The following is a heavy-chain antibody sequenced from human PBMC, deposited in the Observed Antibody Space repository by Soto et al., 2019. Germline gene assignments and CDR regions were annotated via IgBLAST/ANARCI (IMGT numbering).Heavy chain of an antibody. D-gene: IGHD6-6*01. CDR3: ARLRSDLFEYSSSPYYYGMDV. J-gene: IGHJ6*02. CDR2: IIPIFGTA. V-gene: IGHV1-69*13. Sequence: SVKVSCKASGGTFSSYAISWVRQAPGQGLEWMGGIIPIFGTANYAQKFQGRVTITADESTSTAYMELSSLRSEDTAVYYCARLRSDLFEYSSSPYYYGMDVWGQGTTVTV. CDR1: GGTFSSYA.